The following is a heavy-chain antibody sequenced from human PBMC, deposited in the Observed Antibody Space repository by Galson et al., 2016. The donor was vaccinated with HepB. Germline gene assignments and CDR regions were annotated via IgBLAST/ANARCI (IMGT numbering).Heavy chain of an antibody. CDR3: ARGGDVTEFFFQGLVV. D-gene: IGHD2/OR15-2a*01. CDR1: GGTFNGFG. Sequence: SVKVSCKASGGTFNGFGVSWARQAPGQGLEWMGGVVPILDSTHYAQKFEGRVSITADEPAKVVYMEMSGLRSEDTAVYFCARGGDVTEFFFQGLVVWGQGTTVIVSS. V-gene: IGHV1-69*10. CDR2: VVPILDST. J-gene: IGHJ6*02.